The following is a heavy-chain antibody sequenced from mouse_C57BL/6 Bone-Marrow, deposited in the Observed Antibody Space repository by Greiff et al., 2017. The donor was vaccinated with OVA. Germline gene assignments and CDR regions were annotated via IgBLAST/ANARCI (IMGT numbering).Heavy chain of an antibody. CDR1: GYTFTSYW. CDR3: AKERIHVLYFDY. CDR2: IDPSDSYT. V-gene: IGHV1-69*01. Sequence: VQLQQSGAELVMPGASVKLSCKASGYTFTSYWMHWVKQRPGQGLEWIGEIDPSDSYTNYNQKFKGKSTLTEDKSSSTAYMQLSSLTSEDSAVYYCAKERIHVLYFDYWGQGTTVTVSS. J-gene: IGHJ2*01.